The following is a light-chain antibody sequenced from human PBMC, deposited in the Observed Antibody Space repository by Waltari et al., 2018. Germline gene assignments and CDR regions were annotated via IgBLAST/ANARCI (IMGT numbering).Light chain of an antibody. CDR1: QTIDY. Sequence: QITQSPSSLSASVGDSVTITCRASQTIDYLSWYQHKPGEAPKLLIYETSTWQSGVPTRFSGSKLGTTFTLTISSLQPEDFATYFCQPNYDTPRTFGQGTKVDIK. CDR3: QPNYDTPRT. CDR2: ETS. V-gene: IGKV1-39*01. J-gene: IGKJ2*02.